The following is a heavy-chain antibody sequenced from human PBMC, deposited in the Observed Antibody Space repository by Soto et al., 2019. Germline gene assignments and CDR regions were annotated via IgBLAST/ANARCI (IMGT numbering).Heavy chain of an antibody. V-gene: IGHV5-51*01. D-gene: IGHD6-6*01. CDR1: GYSFTSYW. CDR2: IYPGDSDT. Sequence: GESLKISCKGSGYSFTSYWIGWVRQTPGKGLEWMGIIYPGDSDTRYSPSFQGQVTISADKSISTAYLQWSSLKASDTAIYYCGRSSSATYYYYGMDVWGQGTTVTVSS. J-gene: IGHJ6*02. CDR3: GRSSSATYYYYGMDV.